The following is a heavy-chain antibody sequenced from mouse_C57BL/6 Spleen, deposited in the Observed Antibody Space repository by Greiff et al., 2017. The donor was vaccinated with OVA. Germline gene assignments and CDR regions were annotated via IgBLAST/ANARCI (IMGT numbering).Heavy chain of an antibody. J-gene: IGHJ3*01. Sequence: QVQLQQSGAELVRPGASVKLSCKASGYTFTDYYINWVKQRPGQGLEWIARIYPGSGNTYYNEKFKGKATLTAEKSSSTAYMQLSSLTSEDSAVYFCARSEDYDVWFAYWGQGTLVTVSA. CDR2: IYPGSGNT. D-gene: IGHD2-4*01. CDR1: GYTFTDYY. V-gene: IGHV1-76*01. CDR3: ARSEDYDVWFAY.